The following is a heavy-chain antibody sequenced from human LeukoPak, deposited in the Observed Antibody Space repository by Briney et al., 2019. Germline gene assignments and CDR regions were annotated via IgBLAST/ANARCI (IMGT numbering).Heavy chain of an antibody. CDR2: IWYDGSNK. J-gene: IGHJ6*02. Sequence: GGSLRLSCAASGFTFSSYGMHWVRQAPGKGLEWVAVIWYDGSNKYYADSVKGRFTISRDNSKNTLYLQMNSLRAEDTAVYYCARAGGTGTTTVDYYYGMDVWGQGTTVTVSS. CDR1: GFTFSSYG. V-gene: IGHV3-33*08. CDR3: ARAGGTGTTTVDYYYGMDV. D-gene: IGHD1-1*01.